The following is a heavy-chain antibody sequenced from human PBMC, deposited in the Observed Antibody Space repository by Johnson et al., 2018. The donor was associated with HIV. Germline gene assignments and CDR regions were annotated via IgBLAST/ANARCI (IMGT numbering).Heavy chain of an antibody. Sequence: VQLVESGGNLVQPGGSLRLSCAASGFAVSANFMSWVRQGPGKGLEWVSGISGSGGSRNYADSVKGRFTISRDNSKNTLYLQMNSLRAEDTAVYYCAKGTYYYDSSGYNDAFDMWGQGTMVTVSS. J-gene: IGHJ3*02. D-gene: IGHD3-22*01. CDR1: GFAVSANF. CDR3: AKGTYYYDSSGYNDAFDM. V-gene: IGHV3-23*04. CDR2: ISGSGGSR.